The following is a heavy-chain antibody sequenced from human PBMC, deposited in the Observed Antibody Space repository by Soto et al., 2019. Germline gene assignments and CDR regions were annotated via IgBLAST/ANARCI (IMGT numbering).Heavy chain of an antibody. Sequence: SETLSLTCTVSGGSISSYYWSWIRQPPGKGLEWIGYIYYSGSTNYNPSLKSQVTISVDTSKNQFSLKLSSVTSAGTAVYYCARGDCSITSCYGGNYYYYGMDYWGQGTTVTVSS. D-gene: IGHD2-2*01. CDR3: ARGDCSITSCYGGNYYYYGMDY. J-gene: IGHJ6*02. CDR1: GGSISSYY. V-gene: IGHV4-59*08. CDR2: IYYSGST.